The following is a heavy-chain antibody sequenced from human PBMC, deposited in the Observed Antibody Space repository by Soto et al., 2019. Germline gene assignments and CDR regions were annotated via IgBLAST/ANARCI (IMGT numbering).Heavy chain of an antibody. CDR1: GGTFSSYT. J-gene: IGHJ4*02. D-gene: IGHD2-2*02. Sequence: QVQLVQSGAEVKKPGSSVKVSCKASGGTFSSYTISWVRQAPGQGLEWMGRIIPILGIANYAQKFQGRVTITADKSTSTAYMELSSLRSEDTAMYYCALEYCSSTSCDRDYWGQGTLVTVSS. CDR3: ALEYCSSTSCDRDY. CDR2: IIPILGIA. V-gene: IGHV1-69*02.